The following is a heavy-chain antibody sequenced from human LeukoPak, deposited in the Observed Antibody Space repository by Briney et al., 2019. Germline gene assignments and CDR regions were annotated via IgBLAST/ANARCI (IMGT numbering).Heavy chain of an antibody. D-gene: IGHD3-22*01. CDR2: INHSGST. V-gene: IGHV4-34*01. J-gene: IGHJ3*02. CDR1: GGSFSGYY. CDR3: ARGPRVYDLDAFDI. Sequence: PSETLSLTCAVYGGSFSGYYWNWIRQAPGKGLEWIGEINHSGSTNYNPSLKSRLTMSVDTSKNQFSLKLTSVTAADTAVYYCARGPRVYDLDAFDIWGQGTMVTVSS.